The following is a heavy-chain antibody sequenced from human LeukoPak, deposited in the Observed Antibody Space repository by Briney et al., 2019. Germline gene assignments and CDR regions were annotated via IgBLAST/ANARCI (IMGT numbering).Heavy chain of an antibody. CDR1: GDSISRGGDY. CDR3: AGRTTVNGFDP. CDR2: ISGSGST. D-gene: IGHD4-17*01. Sequence: PSETLSLTCSVSGDSISRGGDYWTWIRQHPEKGLEWIGYISGSGSTYYNPSLKSRVTISVDTSKNQFSLKLSSVTAADTAVYYCAGRTTVNGFDPWGQGTLVTVSS. J-gene: IGHJ5*02. V-gene: IGHV4-30-4*08.